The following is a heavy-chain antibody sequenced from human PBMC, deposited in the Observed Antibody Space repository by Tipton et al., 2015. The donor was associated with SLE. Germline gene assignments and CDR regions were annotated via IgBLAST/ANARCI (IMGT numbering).Heavy chain of an antibody. CDR2: SWYSGGT. J-gene: IGHJ4*02. Sequence: LRLFCTVSGGPISDYYWSWIRQPPGKGLEWVGYSWYSGGTNYNPSLKSRVTISVDTSKNQFSLKLSSVTAADTAVYYCARDEYRYDGTGYHLLGHFDYWGQGTLVTVSS. D-gene: IGHD3-22*01. V-gene: IGHV4-59*12. CDR3: ARDEYRYDGTGYHLLGHFDY. CDR1: GGPISDYY.